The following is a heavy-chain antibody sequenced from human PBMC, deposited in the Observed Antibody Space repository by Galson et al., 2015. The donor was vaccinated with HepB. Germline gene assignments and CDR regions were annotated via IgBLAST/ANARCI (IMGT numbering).Heavy chain of an antibody. D-gene: IGHD1-7*01. CDR2: ISYDGSNK. V-gene: IGHV3-30*18. Sequence: SLRLSCAASGFTFSSYGMHWVRQAPGKGLEWVAVISYDGSNKYYADSVKGRFTISRDNSKNTLYLQMNSLRAEDTAAYYCAKDEGNWNYLYWGQGTLATVSS. CDR3: AKDEGNWNYLY. J-gene: IGHJ4*02. CDR1: GFTFSSYG.